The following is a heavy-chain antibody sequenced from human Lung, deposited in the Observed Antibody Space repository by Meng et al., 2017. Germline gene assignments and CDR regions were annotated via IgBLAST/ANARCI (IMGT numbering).Heavy chain of an antibody. Sequence: RWGPGLLQPSAPLPLTGVVSGGSSSDYYWSWIRQPPGKGLEWIGEINHSGSTNYNPSLESRATISVDTSQNNLSLKLSSVTAADSAVYYCARGPTTMAHDFDYWGQGTLVTVSS. J-gene: IGHJ4*02. D-gene: IGHD4-11*01. CDR3: ARGPTTMAHDFDY. V-gene: IGHV4-34*01. CDR2: INHSGST. CDR1: GGSSSDYY.